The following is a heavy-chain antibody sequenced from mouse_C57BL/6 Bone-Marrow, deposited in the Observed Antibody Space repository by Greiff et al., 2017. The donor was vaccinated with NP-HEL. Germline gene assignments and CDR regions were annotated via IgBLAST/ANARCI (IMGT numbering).Heavy chain of an antibody. V-gene: IGHV1-64*01. CDR1: GYTFTSYW. D-gene: IGHD1-1*01. CDR2: IHPNSGST. Sequence: VQLQQPGAELVKPGASVKLSCKASGYTFTSYWMHWVKQRPGQGLEWIGMIHPNSGSTNYNEKFKSKATLTVDKSSSTAYMQLSSLTSEDSAVYYCARRGYYYGSFYWGQGTTLTVSS. CDR3: ARRGYYYGSFY. J-gene: IGHJ2*01.